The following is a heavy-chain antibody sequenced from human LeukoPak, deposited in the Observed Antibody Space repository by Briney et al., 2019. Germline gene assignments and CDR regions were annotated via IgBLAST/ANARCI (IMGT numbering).Heavy chain of an antibody. CDR3: ARALIAARPDSLFDY. V-gene: IGHV3-64*01. Sequence: GGSLRLSCAASGFTFSSYGMHWVRQAPGKGLEYVSTISDNGGSTFYANSVKGRFTISRDNSKNTLYLQMGSLRPEDMAVYYCARALIAARPDSLFDYWGQGTLVTVSS. J-gene: IGHJ4*02. CDR1: GFTFSSYG. CDR2: ISDNGGST. D-gene: IGHD6-6*01.